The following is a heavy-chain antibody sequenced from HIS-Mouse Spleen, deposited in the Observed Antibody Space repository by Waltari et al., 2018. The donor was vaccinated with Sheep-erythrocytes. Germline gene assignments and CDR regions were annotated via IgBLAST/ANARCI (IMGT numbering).Heavy chain of an antibody. CDR2: IYYSGST. CDR1: GGSISSSSYY. CDR3: ARVPPGYYDFWSGPTGPRWFDP. V-gene: IGHV4-39*07. J-gene: IGHJ5*02. D-gene: IGHD3-3*01. Sequence: QLQLQESGPGLVKPSETLSLTCTVSGGSISSSSYYWGWIRQPPGKGLEWIGSIYYSGSTYSNPSLKSRVTISVDTSKNQFSLKLSSVTAADTAVYYCARVPPGYYDFWSGPTGPRWFDPWGQGTLVTVSS.